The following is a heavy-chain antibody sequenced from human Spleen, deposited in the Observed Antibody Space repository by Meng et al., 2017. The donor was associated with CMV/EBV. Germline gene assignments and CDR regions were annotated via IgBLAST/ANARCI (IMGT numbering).Heavy chain of an antibody. D-gene: IGHD3-3*01. CDR3: ARDAGILELDFDI. CDR1: GFGFSTYN. Sequence: GSLRLSCEVSGFGFSTYNLNWVRQAPGKGLEWVSSISSSSSYIYYADSVKGRFTISRDNAKNSLYLPMNSLRAEDTAVYYCARDAGILELDFDIWGQGTMVTVSS. J-gene: IGHJ3*02. V-gene: IGHV3-21*01. CDR2: ISSSSSYI.